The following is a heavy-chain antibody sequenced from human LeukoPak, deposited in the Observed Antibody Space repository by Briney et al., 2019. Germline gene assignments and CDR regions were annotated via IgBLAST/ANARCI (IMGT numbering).Heavy chain of an antibody. V-gene: IGHV6-1*01. D-gene: IGHD3-10*01. CDR2: TYYRSKWFN. Sequence: SQTPSLTCAIFGDSVSSNSAAWGWIRQSPSRGLEWLGRTYYRSKWFNEYAVSVKSRITINPDTSKNQFSLQLKSLTPDDTAVYYCARFRAQMVAFDYWGQGILVTVSS. J-gene: IGHJ4*02. CDR3: ARFRAQMVAFDY. CDR1: GDSVSSNSAA.